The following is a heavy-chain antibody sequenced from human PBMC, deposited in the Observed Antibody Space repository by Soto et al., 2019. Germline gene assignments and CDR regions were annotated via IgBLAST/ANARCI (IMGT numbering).Heavy chain of an antibody. CDR2: IFYSGTT. J-gene: IGHJ5*02. Sequence: QVQLQESGPGLVKPSQTLSLTCTVSGGSISSGGYYWSWIRQHPGKGLEWIGYIFYSGTTYYKPSVKSRVSISVDTSKNQFSLKLSSVTAGDRAVYYCARSVDPWGQGTLVSVSS. CDR3: ARSVDP. CDR1: GGSISSGGYY. V-gene: IGHV4-31*03.